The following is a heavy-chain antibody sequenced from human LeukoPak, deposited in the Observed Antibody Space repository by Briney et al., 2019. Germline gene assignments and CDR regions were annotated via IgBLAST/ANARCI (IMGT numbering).Heavy chain of an antibody. CDR2: INHSGST. J-gene: IGHJ4*02. D-gene: IGHD6-13*01. Sequence: PSETLSLTCAVYGGSFSGYYWSWIRQPPGKGLEWIGEINHSGSTNYNPSLKSRVTISVDTSKNQFSLKLSSVTAADTAVYYCARGSAAAGADYWGQGTLVTVFS. V-gene: IGHV4-34*01. CDR1: GGSFSGYY. CDR3: ARGSAAAGADY.